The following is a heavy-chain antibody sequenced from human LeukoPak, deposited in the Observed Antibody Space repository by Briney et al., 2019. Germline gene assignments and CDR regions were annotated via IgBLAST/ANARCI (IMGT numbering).Heavy chain of an antibody. D-gene: IGHD3-10*01. CDR3: AKGRSITLLRGVAMSDGFDI. J-gene: IGHJ3*02. V-gene: IGHV3-21*06. Sequence: GGSLRLSCAASGFSFSSYSMIWVRQASGKGLEWVSFTDTSGKYIYYGDSVKGRFTISRDNAKNLLFLQMNGLRAEDTAVYYCAKGRSITLLRGVAMSDGFDIWGQGAMVAVSS. CDR2: TDTSGKYI. CDR1: GFSFSSYS.